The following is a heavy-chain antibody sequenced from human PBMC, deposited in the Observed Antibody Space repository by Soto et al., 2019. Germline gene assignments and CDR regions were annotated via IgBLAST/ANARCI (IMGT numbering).Heavy chain of an antibody. CDR2: ISYDGSNK. Sequence: GGSLRLSCAASGFTFSSYAMHWVRQAPGKGLEWVAVISYDGSNKYYADSVKGRFTISRDNSKNTLYLQMNSLRAEDTAVYYCARVMATVVTLSLVPYWGQGTLVTVSS. J-gene: IGHJ4*02. CDR1: GFTFSSYA. CDR3: ARVMATVVTLSLVPY. V-gene: IGHV3-30-3*01. D-gene: IGHD4-17*01.